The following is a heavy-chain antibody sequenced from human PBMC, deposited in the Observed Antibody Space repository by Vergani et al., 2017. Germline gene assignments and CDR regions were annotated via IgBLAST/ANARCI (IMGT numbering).Heavy chain of an antibody. CDR3: TRLDWDYYYYGMDV. V-gene: IGHV3-9*01. J-gene: IGHJ6*02. CDR2: ISWNSGSI. CDR1: GFTFDDYA. D-gene: IGHD1-1*01. Sequence: EVQLVESGGGLVQPGRSLRLSCAASGFTFDDYAMHWVRQAPGKGLEWVSGISWNSGSIGYADSVKGRFTISRDNAKNSLYLQMNSLRAEDTALYYCTRLDWDYYYYGMDVWGQGTTVTVSS.